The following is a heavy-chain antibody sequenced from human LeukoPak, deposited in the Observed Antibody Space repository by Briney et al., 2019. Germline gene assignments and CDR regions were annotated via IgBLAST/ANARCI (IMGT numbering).Heavy chain of an antibody. D-gene: IGHD3-3*01. CDR2: ISAYNGNT. V-gene: IGHV1-18*01. Sequence: ASVKVSCKASGGTFSSYAISWVRQAPGQGLEWMGWISAYNGNTNYAQKLQGRVTMTTDTSTSTAYMELRSLRSDDTAVYYCARAVPYYDFWSGYSYYYYYMDVWGKGATVTVSS. J-gene: IGHJ6*03. CDR3: ARAVPYYDFWSGYSYYYYYMDV. CDR1: GGTFSSYA.